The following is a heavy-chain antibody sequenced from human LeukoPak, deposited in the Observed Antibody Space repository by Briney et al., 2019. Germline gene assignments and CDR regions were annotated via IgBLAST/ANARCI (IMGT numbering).Heavy chain of an antibody. CDR2: IRYDGSNK. J-gene: IGHJ6*03. V-gene: IGHV3-30*02. CDR1: GFTFSSYG. CDR3: AKGGGYEAQYYYYYMDV. D-gene: IGHD5-12*01. Sequence: GESLRLSCAASGFTFSSYGMHWVRQAPGKGLEWVAFIRYDGSNKYYADSVKGRFTISRDNFKNTLYLQMNSLRAEDTAVFYCAKGGGYEAQYYYYYMDVWGKGTTVTISS.